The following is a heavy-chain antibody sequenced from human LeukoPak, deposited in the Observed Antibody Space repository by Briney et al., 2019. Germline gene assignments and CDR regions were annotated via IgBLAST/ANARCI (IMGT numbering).Heavy chain of an antibody. CDR1: GYSFACYW. D-gene: IGHD2-8*01. J-gene: IGHJ4*02. CDR2: IYPGDADS. V-gene: IGHV5-51*01. Sequence: NHGESLKISCKVSGYSFACYWIDWLREMPGKGLQLMGSIYPGDADSRYSPPFQGQVTISADKSISTAYLQLSSLKASDTDMYFCARRGRSCSNGVCLDYFDYWGQGSLVIVSS. CDR3: ARRGRSCSNGVCLDYFDY.